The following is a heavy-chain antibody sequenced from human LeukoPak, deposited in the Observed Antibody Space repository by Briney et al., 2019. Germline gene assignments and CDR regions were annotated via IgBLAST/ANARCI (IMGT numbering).Heavy chain of an antibody. J-gene: IGHJ3*02. Sequence: SVKVSCKASGFTFSSSAMQWVRQARGQRLEWIGWIVVGSGNTNYAQKFQERVTIARDMSTSTAYMELSSLRSEDTAVYHCAADRGVGATQEIDAFDIWGQGTMVTVSS. V-gene: IGHV1-58*02. CDR3: AADRGVGATQEIDAFDI. CDR2: IVVGSGNT. D-gene: IGHD1-26*01. CDR1: GFTFSSSA.